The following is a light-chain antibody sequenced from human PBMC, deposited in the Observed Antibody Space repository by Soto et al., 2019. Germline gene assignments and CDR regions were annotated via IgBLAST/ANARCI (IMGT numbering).Light chain of an antibody. V-gene: IGKV3-15*01. Sequence: ETVMTPSPGTLSVSLGERATLSCRASQSVSIHLAWYQQKPGQAPRLLIYDTSTRATGIPARFSGSGSGTDFTLTISSLQPDDFATYYCQHYNSYSEAFGQGTKVDIK. CDR2: DTS. J-gene: IGKJ1*01. CDR1: QSVSIH. CDR3: QHYNSYSEA.